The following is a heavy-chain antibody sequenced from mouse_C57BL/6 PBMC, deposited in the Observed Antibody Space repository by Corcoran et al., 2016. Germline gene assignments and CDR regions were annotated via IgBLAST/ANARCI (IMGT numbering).Heavy chain of an antibody. CDR1: GYTFTTYG. J-gene: IGHJ4*01. CDR3: ARSTTVVAWDY. D-gene: IGHD1-1*01. V-gene: IGHV9-3*01. CDR2: INTYSGVP. Sequence: QIQLVQSGPELKKTGETVKISCKASGYTFTTYGMSWVKQAPGKGLKWMGWINTYSGVPTYADDFKGRFAFSLETSASTAYLQINNLKNEDTATYFCARSTTVVAWDYWGQGTSVTVSS.